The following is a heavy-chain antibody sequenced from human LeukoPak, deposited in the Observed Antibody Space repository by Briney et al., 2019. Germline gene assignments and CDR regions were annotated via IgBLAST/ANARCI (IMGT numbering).Heavy chain of an antibody. J-gene: IGHJ3*02. V-gene: IGHV1-2*02. Sequence: ASLKVSCKASGYTFTGYYMHWVRQAPGQGLEWMGWINHNSGGTNYAQTFQGRFTTARDTSINTAYMELSRLRSDDTAVYYCASPRSAADLIDIWGQGTMVTVSS. D-gene: IGHD6-13*01. CDR3: ASPRSAADLIDI. CDR2: INHNSGGT. CDR1: GYTFTGYY.